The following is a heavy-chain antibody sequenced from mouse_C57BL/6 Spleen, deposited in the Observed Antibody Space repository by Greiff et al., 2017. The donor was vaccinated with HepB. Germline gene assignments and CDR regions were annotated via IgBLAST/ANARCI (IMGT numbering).Heavy chain of an antibody. J-gene: IGHJ3*01. D-gene: IGHD4-1*01. Sequence: EVQLQQSGPGLVKPSQSLSLTCSVTGYSITSGYYWNWIRQFPGNKLEWMGYISYDGSNNYNPSLKNRISITRDTSKNQFFLKLNSVTTEDTATYYCARELGREFAYWGQGTLVTVSA. CDR1: GYSITSGYY. CDR2: ISYDGSN. CDR3: ARELGREFAY. V-gene: IGHV3-6*01.